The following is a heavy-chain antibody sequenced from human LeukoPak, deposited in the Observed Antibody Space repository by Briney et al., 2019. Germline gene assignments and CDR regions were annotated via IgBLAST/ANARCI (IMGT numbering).Heavy chain of an antibody. CDR1: GYTFTSYA. CDR3: ARFSLGYTNSWFDP. D-gene: IGHD5-24*01. Sequence: ASVKVSCKASGYTFTSYAMNWVRQAPGQGLEWMGWITTNNGNPTYAQGFTGRFVFSLDTSVSTAYLQISSLKAEDTAVYYCARFSLGYTNSWFDPWGQGTLVTVSS. J-gene: IGHJ5*02. V-gene: IGHV7-4-1*02. CDR2: ITTNNGNP.